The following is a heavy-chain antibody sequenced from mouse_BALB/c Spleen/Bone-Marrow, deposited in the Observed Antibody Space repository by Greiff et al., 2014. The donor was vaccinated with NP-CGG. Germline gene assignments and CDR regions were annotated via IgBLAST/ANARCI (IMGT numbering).Heavy chain of an antibody. J-gene: IGHJ4*01. Sequence: QVQLKESDPELVKPGASVKISCKASGYTFTDRAIYWVKQQLEGGMEWIGYISPDNGDIKYNENFKGKATLTADKSSSTAYMQNNVLTAENSAVYCNKRSYSNDYAIDYWGQGPTVTVSS. CDR1: GYTFTDRA. V-gene: IGHV1S53*02. CDR2: ISPDNGDI. CDR3: KRSYSNDYAIDY. D-gene: IGHD2-5*01.